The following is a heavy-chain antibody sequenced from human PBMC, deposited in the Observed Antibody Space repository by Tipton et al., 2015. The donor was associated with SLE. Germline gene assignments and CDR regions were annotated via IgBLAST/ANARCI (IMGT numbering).Heavy chain of an antibody. J-gene: IGHJ3*02. Sequence: TLSLTCTVSGGSISSHYWSWIWQPQGKGLEWIGHIYTSGSTHYNPALKSRVTISVDTSKNQFSLKLSSVTAADTAVYYCARVPGEWEANADAFDIWGQGTMVTVSS. CDR2: IYTSGST. CDR3: ARVPGEWEANADAFDI. V-gene: IGHV4-4*08. D-gene: IGHD1-26*01. CDR1: GGSISSHY.